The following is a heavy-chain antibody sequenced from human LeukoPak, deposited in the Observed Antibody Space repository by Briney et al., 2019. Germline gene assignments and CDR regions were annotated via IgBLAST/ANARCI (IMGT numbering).Heavy chain of an antibody. CDR3: ATDQLYRGGEAAFDI. V-gene: IGHV3-30-3*01. CDR2: ISYDGSNK. CDR1: GFTFSSYA. D-gene: IGHD2-21*01. Sequence: PGGSLRLSCAASGFTFSSYAMHWVRQAPGKGLEWVAVISYDGSNKYYADSVKGRFTISRYNSKNTLYLQMNSLRAEDTAVYYCATDQLYRGGEAAFDIWGQGTMVTVSS. J-gene: IGHJ3*02.